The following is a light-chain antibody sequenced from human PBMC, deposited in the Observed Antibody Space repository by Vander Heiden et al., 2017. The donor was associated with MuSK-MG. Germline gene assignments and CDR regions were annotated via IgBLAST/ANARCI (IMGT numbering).Light chain of an antibody. CDR2: DVN. V-gene: IGLV2-14*01. Sequence: SALTPSASVSGSPGQSFTISCTGTSSDVGGYNYVYWYQQHPAKAHILMIYDVNNRTAGAANRFSGSKSGNTAALTISALKEEDDDDYYCTSDTSSSTVVFGGGTKLTVL. CDR3: TSDTSSSTVV. CDR1: SSDVGGYNY. J-gene: IGLJ2*01.